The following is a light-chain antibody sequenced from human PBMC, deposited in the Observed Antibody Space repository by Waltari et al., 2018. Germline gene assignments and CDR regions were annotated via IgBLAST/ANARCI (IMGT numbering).Light chain of an antibody. CDR1: QSLLWSFNNNNY. CDR2: WAS. J-gene: IGKJ2*01. Sequence: DIVMTQSPDSLAVSLGERATINCKSSQSLLWSFNNNNYLAWYQQKPGQPPKLLSHWASTRESGVPDRFSGRGSGADFTLTISSLQAEDVAVYYCQQYYSTPPTFGQGTKLEIK. V-gene: IGKV4-1*01. CDR3: QQYYSTPPT.